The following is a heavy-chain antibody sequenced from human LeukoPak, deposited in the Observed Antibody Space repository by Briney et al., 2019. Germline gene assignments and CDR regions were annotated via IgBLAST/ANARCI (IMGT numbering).Heavy chain of an antibody. Sequence: GGFLRLSCAASGFTFSSYAMSWVRQAPGKGLEWVSAISGSGGGTYYADSVKGRFTISRDNSKNTLYLQMNSLRAEDTAVYYCAKKESRYCSSTSCLIGMDVWGQGTTVTVSS. V-gene: IGHV3-23*01. D-gene: IGHD2-2*01. CDR2: ISGSGGGT. CDR3: AKKESRYCSSTSCLIGMDV. J-gene: IGHJ6*02. CDR1: GFTFSSYA.